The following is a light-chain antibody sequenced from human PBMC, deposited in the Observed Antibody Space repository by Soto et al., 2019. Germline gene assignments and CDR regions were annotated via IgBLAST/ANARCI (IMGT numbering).Light chain of an antibody. CDR1: QSISSY. J-gene: IGKJ3*01. Sequence: DMQMTQSPSSLSASVGDRVDITCRASQSISSYLNWYQQKPGKAPKLLVYAASRLQSGVPSRFSGTGSGTDFTLTISSLQPEDFATYYCQQSFRTPFTFGPGNKLDIK. CDR3: QQSFRTPFT. CDR2: AAS. V-gene: IGKV1-39*01.